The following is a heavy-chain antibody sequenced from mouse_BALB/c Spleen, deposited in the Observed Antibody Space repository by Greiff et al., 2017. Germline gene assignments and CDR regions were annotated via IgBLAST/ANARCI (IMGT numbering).Heavy chain of an antibody. CDR3: ARYYDYDYAMDY. V-gene: IGHV3-8*02. CDR1: GDSITSGY. J-gene: IGHJ4*01. D-gene: IGHD2-4*01. CDR2: ISYSGST. Sequence: EVKLEESGPSLVKPSQTLSLTCSVTGDSITSGYWNWIRKFPGNKLEYMGYISYSGSTYYNPSLKSRISITRDTSKNQYYLQLNSVTTEDTATYYCARYYDYDYAMDYWGQGTSVTVSS.